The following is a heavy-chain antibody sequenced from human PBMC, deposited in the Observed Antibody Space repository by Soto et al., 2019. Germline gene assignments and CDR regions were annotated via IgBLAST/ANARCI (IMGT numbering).Heavy chain of an antibody. J-gene: IGHJ6*02. V-gene: IGHV3-30*18. D-gene: IGHD2-2*02. CDR1: GFTFSSYG. Sequence: PGGSLRLSCAASGFTFSSYGMHWVRQAPGKGLEWVAVISYDGSNKYYADSVKGRFTISRDNSKNTLYLQMNSLRAEDTAVYYCAKDVSRQNLWCSSTSCYTVYYGMDVRGQGTTVTVSS. CDR3: AKDVSRQNLWCSSTSCYTVYYGMDV. CDR2: ISYDGSNK.